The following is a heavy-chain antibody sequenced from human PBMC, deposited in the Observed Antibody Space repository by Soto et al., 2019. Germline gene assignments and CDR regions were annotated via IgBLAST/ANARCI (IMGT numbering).Heavy chain of an antibody. D-gene: IGHD5-18*01. Sequence: ASVNVSCKASGYTLTSYYMHWGRQALGQGLEWMGIINPSGGSTSYAQKFQGRVTMTRDTSTSTVYMELSSLRSEDTAVYYCARDGTDTAMVMGDYWGQGTLVTVSS. CDR3: ARDGTDTAMVMGDY. J-gene: IGHJ4*02. CDR2: INPSGGST. CDR1: GYTLTSYY. V-gene: IGHV1-46*01.